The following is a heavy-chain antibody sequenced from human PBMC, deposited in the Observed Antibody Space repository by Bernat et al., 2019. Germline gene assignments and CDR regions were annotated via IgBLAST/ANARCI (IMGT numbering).Heavy chain of an antibody. D-gene: IGHD5-12*01. CDR3: ARVVYSGYDRPHDY. CDR2: IFYSGST. V-gene: IGHV4-31*03. Sequence: QVQLQESGPGLVKPSQTLSLTCTVSGGSISSGGYYWSWIRQHPGKGLEWIGYIFYSGSTYYNPSLKSRATISVETSKNQFSLKLSSVTAADTAVYYCARVVYSGYDRPHDYWGQGTLVTVSS. J-gene: IGHJ4*02. CDR1: GGSISSGGYY.